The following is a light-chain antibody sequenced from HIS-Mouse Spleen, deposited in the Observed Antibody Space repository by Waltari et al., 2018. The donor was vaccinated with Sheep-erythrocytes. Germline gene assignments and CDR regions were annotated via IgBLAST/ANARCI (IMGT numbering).Light chain of an antibody. CDR2: LGS. J-gene: IGKJ1*01. CDR1: QSLLHSNGYNY. V-gene: IGKV2-28*01. Sequence: PGQSITISCRSSQSLLHSNGYNYLDWYLQKPGQSPQLLIYLGSNRASGVPDRFSGSGSGTDFTLKISRVEAEDVGVYYCMQALQTPPTFGQGTKVEIK. CDR3: MQALQTPPT.